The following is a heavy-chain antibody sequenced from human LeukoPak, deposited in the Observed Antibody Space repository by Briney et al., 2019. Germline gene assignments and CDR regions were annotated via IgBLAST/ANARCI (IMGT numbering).Heavy chain of an antibody. J-gene: IGHJ6*02. V-gene: IGHV4-34*01. D-gene: IGHD5-12*01. Sequence: PSETLSLTCAVYGGSFSGYYWSWIRQPPGKGLEWIGEINHSGSTNSNPSLKSRVTISVDTSKNQFSLKLSSVTAADTAVYFCARERWLYGVDVWGQGTTVTVSS. CDR2: INHSGST. CDR3: ARERWLYGVDV. CDR1: GGSFSGYY.